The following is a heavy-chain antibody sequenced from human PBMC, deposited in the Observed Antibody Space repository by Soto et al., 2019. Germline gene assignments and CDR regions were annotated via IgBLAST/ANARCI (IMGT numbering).Heavy chain of an antibody. CDR3: ARLTGFGEFDNYYYYYGMDV. J-gene: IGHJ6*02. V-gene: IGHV5-10-1*01. CDR1: GYSFTSYW. Sequence: GESLKISCKGSGYSFTSYWISWVRQMPGKGLEWMGRIDPSDSYTNYSPSFQGHVTISVDKSISTAYLQWSSLKASDTAMYYCARLTGFGEFDNYYYYYGMDVWGQGTTVTVSS. CDR2: IDPSDSYT. D-gene: IGHD3-10*01.